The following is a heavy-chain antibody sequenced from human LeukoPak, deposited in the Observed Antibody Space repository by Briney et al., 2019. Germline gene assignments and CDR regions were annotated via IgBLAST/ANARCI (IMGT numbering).Heavy chain of an antibody. V-gene: IGHV4-59*01. Sequence: SETLSLTCTVSNGSISRYYWNWIRQPPRKGLEWIGYMFYSGTTNYNPSLKSRVTISVDTSKNQFSLKLASVTAADTAVYYCASTRIPAAEVNFWGQGTLVTVSS. CDR2: MFYSGTT. D-gene: IGHD6-13*01. J-gene: IGHJ4*02. CDR1: NGSISRYY. CDR3: ASTRIPAAEVNF.